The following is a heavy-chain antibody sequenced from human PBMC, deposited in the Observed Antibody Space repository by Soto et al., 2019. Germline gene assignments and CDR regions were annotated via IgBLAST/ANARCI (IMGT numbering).Heavy chain of an antibody. V-gene: IGHV1-8*01. J-gene: IGHJ5*02. CDR2: MNPNSGNT. CDR3: AGGLGIYSSGGRERFVP. D-gene: IGHD6-19*01. CDR1: GYTFTNND. Sequence: QVQLVQSGAEVKKPGASVKVSCKASGYTFTNNDINWVRQATGQGLEWMGWMNPNSGNTGYAHKFQGRVTMTTNTSISTAYMELSSLRSEDTAVYYCAGGLGIYSSGGRERFVPWGQGTLVTVSS.